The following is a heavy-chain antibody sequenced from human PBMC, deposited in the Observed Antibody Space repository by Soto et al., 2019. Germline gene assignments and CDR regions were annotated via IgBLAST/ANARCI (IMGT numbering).Heavy chain of an antibody. V-gene: IGHV3-72*01. Sequence: PGGSLRLSCAASGFTFSAHYMDWVRQVPGKGLEWVGRIRKKTNGYTTEYAASVKGRFIISRDDSKNSMYLQMNSLKSDDTAVYFCAKISPTSYFDFWGQGTQVTVSS. CDR1: GFTFSAHY. CDR2: IRKKTNGYTT. CDR3: AKISPTSYFDF. J-gene: IGHJ4*02.